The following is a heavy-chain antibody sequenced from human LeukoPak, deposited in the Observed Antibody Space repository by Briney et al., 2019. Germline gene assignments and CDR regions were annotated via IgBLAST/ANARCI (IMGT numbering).Heavy chain of an antibody. Sequence: GGSLRLSCAASGFTFSSYGMHWVRQAPGKGLEWVAVIWYDGSNKYYADSVKGRFTISRDNSKNTLYLQMNSLRAEDTAVYYCARDYNIAAGSYYYGMDVWGQGTTVTVSS. CDR3: ARDYNIAAGSYYYGMDV. J-gene: IGHJ6*02. V-gene: IGHV3-33*01. CDR1: GFTFSSYG. CDR2: IWYDGSNK. D-gene: IGHD6-6*01.